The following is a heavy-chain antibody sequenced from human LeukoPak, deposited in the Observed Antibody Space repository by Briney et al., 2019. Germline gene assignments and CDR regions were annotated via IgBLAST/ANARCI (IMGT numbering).Heavy chain of an antibody. D-gene: IGHD3-3*01. V-gene: IGHV3-23*01. CDR2: ISVGAEYI. CDR1: GFTFSTYV. CDR3: ASGPPFLKYFEY. J-gene: IGHJ4*02. Sequence: TGGSLRLSCAASGFTFSTYVMNWFRQAPGKGLEWVSTISVGAEYIFYADSVEGRFTISRDDSNNALYLQMHSLRAEDTALYYCASGPPFLKYFEYWGQGTLVTVSS.